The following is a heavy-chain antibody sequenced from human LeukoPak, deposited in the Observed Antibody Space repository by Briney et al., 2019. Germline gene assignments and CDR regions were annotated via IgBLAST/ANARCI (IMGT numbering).Heavy chain of an antibody. V-gene: IGHV3-9*01. D-gene: IGHD2-21*01. CDR2: IGWNGGGI. CDR1: GFRLEDYA. J-gene: IGHJ4*02. CDR3: AKDFGRVRWGSTCDY. Sequence: GRSLRLSCEAPGFRLEDYAMHWVRQAPGKGLEWVSCIGWNGGGIDYADSVKGRFVITRDNAKNSLYLQMNSLRAEDTALYYCAKDFGRVRWGSTCDYWGQGTLVTVSS.